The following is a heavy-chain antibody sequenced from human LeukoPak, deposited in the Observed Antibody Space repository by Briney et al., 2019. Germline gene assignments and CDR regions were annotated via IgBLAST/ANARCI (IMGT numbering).Heavy chain of an antibody. CDR1: GFSFDKFA. CDR3: AKEDGLWRRGYYYNYGLDV. Sequence: ALRLSCVASGFSFDKFAMHWVRQAPGKGLEWVAGISWNNSTLGYAASVKGRFAVSRDNAKNSLYLHLNSLRGEDTALYYCAKEDGLWRRGYYYNYGLDVWGQGTTVTVSS. V-gene: IGHV3-9*01. CDR2: ISWNNSTL. J-gene: IGHJ6*02. D-gene: IGHD3-10*01.